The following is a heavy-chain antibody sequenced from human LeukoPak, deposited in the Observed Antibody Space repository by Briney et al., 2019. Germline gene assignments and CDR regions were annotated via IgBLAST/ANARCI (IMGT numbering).Heavy chain of an antibody. V-gene: IGHV3-30*04. CDR1: GFTFSSYA. J-gene: IGHJ6*03. D-gene: IGHD3-16*01. CDR2: ISYDGSNK. CDR3: AYDLDYMDV. Sequence: PGGSLRLSCAASGFTFSSYAVHCVRQAPGKGLEWVAAISYDGSNKYYADSVKGRFTISRDNSKNTLYLQMNSLRAEDTAVYYCAYDLDYMDVWGKGTTVTISS.